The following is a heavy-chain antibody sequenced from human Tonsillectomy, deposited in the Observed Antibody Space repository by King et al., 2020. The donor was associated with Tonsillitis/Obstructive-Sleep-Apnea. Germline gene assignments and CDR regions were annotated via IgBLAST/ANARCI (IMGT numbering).Heavy chain of an antibody. V-gene: IGHV3-33*01. Sequence: VQLVESGGGVVQPGTSLRLSCAASGFTFKNYGMHWVRQAPGKGLEWVAVIWNDGKNKYYADSAKGRFTISRDNSKNTLYLEMNSLRAEDTALYSCARDRGGDAPIDYWGQGTLVTVSS. CDR3: ARDRGGDAPIDY. D-gene: IGHD3-16*01. CDR2: IWNDGKNK. CDR1: GFTFKNYG. J-gene: IGHJ4*02.